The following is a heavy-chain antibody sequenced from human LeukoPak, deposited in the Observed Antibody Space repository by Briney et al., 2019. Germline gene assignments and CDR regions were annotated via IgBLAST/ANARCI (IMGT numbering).Heavy chain of an antibody. CDR1: GYSFTSYW. D-gene: IGHD6-6*01. CDR2: IYPGDSDT. Sequence: GESLEISCKGSGYSFTSYWIGWVRQMPGKGLERMGIIYPGDSDTRYSPSFQGQVTISADKSISTAYLQWSSLKASDTAMYCCARQPYSSSSLYFDYWGRGTLVTVSS. CDR3: ARQPYSSSSLYFDY. V-gene: IGHV5-51*01. J-gene: IGHJ4*02.